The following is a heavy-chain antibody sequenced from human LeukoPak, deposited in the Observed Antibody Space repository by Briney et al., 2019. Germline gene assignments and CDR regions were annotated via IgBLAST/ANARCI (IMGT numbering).Heavy chain of an antibody. J-gene: IGHJ4*02. Sequence: EASVKVSCKASGYTFTTYSMSWVPPAPGQGLEWMGWISTYNGDTNYAQKFQGRVTMAADTSTSTPYMELRSLRSDDTAVYYCALITYCTTVTCYFFDWWGQGTLVTVSS. V-gene: IGHV1-18*01. CDR2: ISTYNGDT. CDR1: GYTFTTYS. CDR3: ALITYCTTVTCYFFDW. D-gene: IGHD2-8*01.